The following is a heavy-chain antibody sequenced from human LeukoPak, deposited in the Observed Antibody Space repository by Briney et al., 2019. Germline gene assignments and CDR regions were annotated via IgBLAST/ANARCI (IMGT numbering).Heavy chain of an antibody. CDR2: ISSGGDTF. CDR1: GFVFSDYY. Sequence: GGSLRLSCAASGFVFSDYYMVWIRQAPGKGREWIAYISSGGDTFFYADSVKGRFTISRDNSGDSLYLQMNSLRAEDTAVYYCARGDGVYDYVWGRSYWGQGTLVTVSS. J-gene: IGHJ4*02. V-gene: IGHV3-11*01. D-gene: IGHD3-16*01. CDR3: ARGDGVYDYVWGRSY.